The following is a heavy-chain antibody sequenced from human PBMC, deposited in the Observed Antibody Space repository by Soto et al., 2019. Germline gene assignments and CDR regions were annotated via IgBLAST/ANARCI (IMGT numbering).Heavy chain of an antibody. V-gene: IGHV5-51*01. D-gene: IGHD2-15*01. Sequence: AESLTAACQIWGDSFSNYWIGLVLQMPGKGLEWMGTIYPGDSDTKYRPSFQGQVIISADKSIKTVYLQWSGLTPSDTAMSYCATQGYGSSGYFDKWGKGTVVTVS. CDR1: GDSFSNYW. J-gene: IGHJ4*02. CDR2: IYPGDSDT. CDR3: ATQGYGSSGYFDK.